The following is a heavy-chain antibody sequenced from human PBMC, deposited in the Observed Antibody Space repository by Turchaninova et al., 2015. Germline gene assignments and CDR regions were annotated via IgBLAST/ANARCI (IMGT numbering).Heavy chain of an antibody. Sequence: QVTLTESGPALVKPTQTLTLTCPFPGFSLTTSGMRVSWIRQPPGKALEWLARIDWDDDKFYRTSLRTRLTIFKETSKNQVVLTMTNMDPVDTATYYCARIGFSRGWYVDSWGQGTLVTVSS. CDR2: IDWDDDK. D-gene: IGHD6-19*01. CDR1: GFSLTTSGMR. V-gene: IGHV2-70*04. CDR3: ARIGFSRGWYVDS. J-gene: IGHJ4*02.